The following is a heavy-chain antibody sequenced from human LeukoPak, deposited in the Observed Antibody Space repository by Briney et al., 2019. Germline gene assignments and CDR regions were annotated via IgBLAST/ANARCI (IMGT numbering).Heavy chain of an antibody. V-gene: IGHV4-61*02. CDR3: ARKYGSGSYYLDY. CDR1: GGSISSGSYY. CDR2: IYTSGST. D-gene: IGHD3-10*01. J-gene: IGHJ4*02. Sequence: SQTLSLTCTVPGGSISSGSYYWSWIRQPAGKGLEWIGRIYTSGSTNYNPSLKSRVTISVDTSKNKLSLKLSSVTAADTAVYYCARKYGSGSYYLDYWGQGTLVTVSS.